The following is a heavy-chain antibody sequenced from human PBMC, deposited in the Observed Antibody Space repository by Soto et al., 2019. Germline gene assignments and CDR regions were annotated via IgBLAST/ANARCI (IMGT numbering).Heavy chain of an antibody. CDR2: ISAYNGDT. D-gene: IGHD2-2*01. CDR3: ARWACSSTSCSPCDY. J-gene: IGHJ4*02. V-gene: IGHV1-18*01. CDR1: GYTFTSYG. Sequence: QVQLVQSGTEVKKPGASVKVSCKASGYTFTSYGISWVRQAPGQGLEWMGWISAYNGDTNYAQKLQGRVTMTTDTSTSTAYMELRSLRSDDTAVYYCARWACSSTSCSPCDYWGQGTLVTVSS.